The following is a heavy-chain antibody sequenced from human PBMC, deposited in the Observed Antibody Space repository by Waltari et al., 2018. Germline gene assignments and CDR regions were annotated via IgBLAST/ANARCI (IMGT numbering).Heavy chain of an antibody. CDR3: AAALGGGISASRPFHF. Sequence: EVQLLQSGAEVKKPGTPVNISCKVSGDTFTDNYIHWIQQAPGKGLQWMGLLDPEDGQAVYAEKFQGRVTMTADTSIHTAYMELTSLTSEDTAFYYCAAALGGGISASRPFHFWGQGTMITVSS. CDR2: LDPEDGQA. J-gene: IGHJ3*01. CDR1: GDTFTDNY. V-gene: IGHV1-69-2*01. D-gene: IGHD3-10*01.